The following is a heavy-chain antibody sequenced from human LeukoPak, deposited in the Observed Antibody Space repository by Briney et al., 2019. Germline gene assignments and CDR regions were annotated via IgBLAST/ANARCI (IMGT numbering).Heavy chain of an antibody. J-gene: IGHJ4*02. V-gene: IGHV3-74*01. CDR3: ARDSGAYGDFDY. CDR1: GFTFSSYW. CDR2: INSDGSST. Sequence: GGSLRLSCAASGFTFSSYWMHWVRQAPGKGLVWVSRINSDGSSTSYADSVKGRFTISRGNAKNTLYLQMNSLRAEDTAVYYCARDSGAYGDFDYWGQGTLVTVSS. D-gene: IGHD4-17*01.